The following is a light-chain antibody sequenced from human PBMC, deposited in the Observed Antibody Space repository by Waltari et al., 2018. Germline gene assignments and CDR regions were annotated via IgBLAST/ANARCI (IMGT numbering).Light chain of an antibody. CDR3: QQYSSYPWT. CDR1: QSISSW. V-gene: IGKV1-5*01. J-gene: IGKJ1*01. CDR2: DAS. Sequence: DIQMTQSPSTLSASVGHRVTIPCRASQSISSWLAWYQQKPGKAPKLLIYDASNLESGVPSSFSGSGSGTEFTLTISSLQPDDFATYYCQQYSSYPWTFGQGTKVDIK.